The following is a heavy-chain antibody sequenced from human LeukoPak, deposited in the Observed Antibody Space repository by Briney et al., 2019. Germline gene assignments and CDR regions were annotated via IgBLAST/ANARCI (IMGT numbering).Heavy chain of an antibody. CDR3: VKGVAGTKLVFDY. Sequence: GSLRLSCAASGFIFSNYWMGWVRQAPGKGLEWIGSIYYSGSTYYNPSLKSRVTISVDTSKNQFSLKLSSVTAADTAVYYCVKGVAGTKLVFDYWGQGTLVTVSS. J-gene: IGHJ4*02. CDR1: GFIFSNYW. V-gene: IGHV4-39*01. D-gene: IGHD6-19*01. CDR2: IYYSGST.